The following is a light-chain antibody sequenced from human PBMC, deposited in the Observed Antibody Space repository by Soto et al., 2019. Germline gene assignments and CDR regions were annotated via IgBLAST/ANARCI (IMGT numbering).Light chain of an antibody. Sequence: EIVMTQFPATLSVSPGERATLSCRASQSVSSNFAWYQQKPGQAPRLLIYGASTRATGIPARFSGSGSGTEFTLTISSLQSEDFAVYYCQQYNNWPRTFGQGTKVEMK. J-gene: IGKJ1*01. V-gene: IGKV3-15*01. CDR1: QSVSSN. CDR2: GAS. CDR3: QQYNNWPRT.